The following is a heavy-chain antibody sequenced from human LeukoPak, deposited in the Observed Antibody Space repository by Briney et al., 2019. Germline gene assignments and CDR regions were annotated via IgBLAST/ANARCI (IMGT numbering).Heavy chain of an antibody. D-gene: IGHD3-22*01. CDR2: IYYSGST. J-gene: IGHJ4*02. Sequence: SQTLSLTCTVSGGSISSGDYYWSWIRQPPGKGLEWIGYIYYSGSTYYNPSLKSRVTISVDTSKNQFSLKLSSVTAADTAVYYCAGGRTTYYYDSSGYYFDYWGQGTLVTVSS. CDR3: AGGRTTYYYDSSGYYFDY. V-gene: IGHV4-30-4*01. CDR1: GGSISSGDYY.